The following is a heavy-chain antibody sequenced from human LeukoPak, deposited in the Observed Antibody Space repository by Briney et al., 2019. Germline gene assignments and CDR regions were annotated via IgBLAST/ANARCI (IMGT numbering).Heavy chain of an antibody. J-gene: IGHJ5*02. CDR1: GYTFTSYY. V-gene: IGHV1-46*01. CDR3: ARDSGYDFWSGPKGWFDP. D-gene: IGHD3-3*01. Sequence: ASVKVSCKASGYTFTSYYMHWVRQAPGQGLEWMGIINPSGGSTSYAQKFQGRVTMTRDMYTSTVYMELSSLRSEDTAVYYCARDSGYDFWSGPKGWFDPWGQGTLVAVSS. CDR2: INPSGGST.